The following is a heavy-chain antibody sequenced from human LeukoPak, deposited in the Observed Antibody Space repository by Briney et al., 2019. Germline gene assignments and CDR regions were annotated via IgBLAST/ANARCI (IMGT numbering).Heavy chain of an antibody. D-gene: IGHD4-17*01. CDR2: ISYDGSNK. CDR1: GFTFSSYA. J-gene: IGHJ3*02. V-gene: IGHV3-30-3*01. Sequence: GGSLRLSCAASGFTFSSYAMHWVRQAPGKGLEWVAVISYDGSNKYYADSVKGRFTISRDNSKNTLYLQMISLRTEDTAGYYCARGPTTVTTSDAFDIWGEGPMVTVSS. CDR3: ARGPTTVTTSDAFDI.